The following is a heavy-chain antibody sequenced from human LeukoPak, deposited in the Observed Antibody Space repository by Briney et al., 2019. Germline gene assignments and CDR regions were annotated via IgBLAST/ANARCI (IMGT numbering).Heavy chain of an antibody. CDR3: AREGSMTARPFVSIDY. Sequence: SETLSLTCTVSGGSISTYYWSWVRQPADKGLEWIGRIHTSGSVDYNPSLKSRVTMSVDTSKKQFSLTLSSVTAADTAMYYCAREGSMTARPFVSIDYWGQGTLVTVSS. J-gene: IGHJ4*02. V-gene: IGHV4-4*07. D-gene: IGHD6-6*01. CDR2: IHTSGSV. CDR1: GGSISTYY.